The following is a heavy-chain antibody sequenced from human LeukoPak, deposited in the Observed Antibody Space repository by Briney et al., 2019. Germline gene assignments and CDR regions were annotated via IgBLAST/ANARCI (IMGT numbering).Heavy chain of an antibody. V-gene: IGHV4-59*01. CDR3: ARAAPRRKFDY. CDR2: IYYSGST. CDR1: SGSISSYY. Sequence: PSETLSLTCTVSSGSISSYYWSWIRQPPGKGLEWIGYIYYSGSTNYNPSLKSRVTISVDTSKNRFSLKLSSVTAADTAVYYCARAAPRRKFDYWGQGTLVTVSS. J-gene: IGHJ4*02.